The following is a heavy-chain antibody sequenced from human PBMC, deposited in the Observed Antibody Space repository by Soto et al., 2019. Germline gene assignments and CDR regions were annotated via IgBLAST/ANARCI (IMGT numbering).Heavy chain of an antibody. J-gene: IGHJ3*01. Sequence: GESLKISCTASGFTFGDYAMSWVRQAPGKGLEWVGFIRSKAYGGTADYAASVEGRFTISRDDSKSIAYPQMNSLKTEDTAVYFCTRDQPITPWGQGTMVTVSS. D-gene: IGHD3-10*01. V-gene: IGHV3-49*04. CDR3: TRDQPITP. CDR1: GFTFGDYA. CDR2: IRSKAYGGTA.